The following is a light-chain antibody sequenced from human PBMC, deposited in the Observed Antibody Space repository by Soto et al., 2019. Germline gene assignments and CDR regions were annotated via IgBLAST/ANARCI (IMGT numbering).Light chain of an antibody. CDR2: AAS. J-gene: IGKJ3*01. V-gene: IGKV1-27*01. CDR1: HDITNY. Sequence: DIQMTQSPSSLSASVGDRVTITCRASHDITNYLAWYQQKPWKVPKLLIYAASTLQSGVPSRYSGSGSGTDFTLTISSLHPEDAATYFCQKCSGPPPFTFGPGTKVDIK. CDR3: QKCSGPPPFT.